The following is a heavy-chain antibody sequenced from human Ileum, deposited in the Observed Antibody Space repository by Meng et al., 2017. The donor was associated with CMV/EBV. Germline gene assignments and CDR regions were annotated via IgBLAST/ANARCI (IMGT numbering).Heavy chain of an antibody. Sequence: QLQLQASGPGLVNPSETLSLTCTVSGGSISSSSYYWGWIRQPPGKGLEWIGSINSGGNTYYNPSLKSRVTMSVDTSENQFSVRLSSVTAADTAVYYRARDFAGSDYGDYWGQGTLVTVSS. CDR3: ARDFAGSDYGDY. V-gene: IGHV4-39*07. D-gene: IGHD4-17*01. CDR1: GGSISSSSYY. CDR2: INSGGNT. J-gene: IGHJ4*02.